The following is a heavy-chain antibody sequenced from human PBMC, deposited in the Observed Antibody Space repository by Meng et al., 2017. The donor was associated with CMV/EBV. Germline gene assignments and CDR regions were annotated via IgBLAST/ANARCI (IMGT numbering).Heavy chain of an antibody. CDR1: GFTFSSYW. CDR2: IKQDGSEK. D-gene: IGHD4-23*01. V-gene: IGHV3-7*01. J-gene: IGHJ6*02. CDR3: ARDDWVVTARGGYYHYGMDV. Sequence: GESLKISCAASGFTFSSYWMSWVRQAPGKGLEWVANIKQDGSEKYYVDSVKGRFTISRDNAKNSLYLQMNSLRAEDTAGYYCARDDWVVTARGGYYHYGMDVWGQGTTVTVSS.